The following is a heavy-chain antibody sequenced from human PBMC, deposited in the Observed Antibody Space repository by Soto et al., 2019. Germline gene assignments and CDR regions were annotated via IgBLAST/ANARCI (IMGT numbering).Heavy chain of an antibody. CDR1: GGSISSYY. CDR3: ARIGYSYGSDFDY. CDR2: IYYSGST. J-gene: IGHJ4*02. V-gene: IGHV4-59*01. D-gene: IGHD5-18*01. Sequence: SETLSLTCTVSGGSISSYYWSWIRQPPGKGLEWIGYIYYSGSTNYNPSLKSRVTISVDTSKNQFSLKLSSVTAADTAVYYCARIGYSYGSDFDYWGQGTLVTVSS.